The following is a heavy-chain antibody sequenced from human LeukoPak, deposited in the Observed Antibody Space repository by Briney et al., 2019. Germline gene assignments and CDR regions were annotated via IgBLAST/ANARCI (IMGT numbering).Heavy chain of an antibody. V-gene: IGHV3-7*01. CDR1: GFTFGTYW. CDR2: IKQDGTEK. Sequence: GGSLRLSCAASGFTFGTYWMGWVRHAPGKGMEWVANIKQDGTEKSYVDSVKGRFTISRDNVKNSVYLQMNSLRAEDAAVYYCARDVHSGAFDYWGQGTLVTVSS. CDR3: ARDVHSGAFDY. D-gene: IGHD6-19*01. J-gene: IGHJ4*02.